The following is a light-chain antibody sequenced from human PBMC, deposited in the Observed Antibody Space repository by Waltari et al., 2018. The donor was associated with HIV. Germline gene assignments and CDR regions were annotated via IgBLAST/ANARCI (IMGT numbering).Light chain of an antibody. J-gene: IGLJ3*02. V-gene: IGLV1-51*01. CDR2: DNN. Sequence: QSVLTQAPSVSAAPGRKVTISRHGSSSNSGYAFVCWYQQVPGTAPKLLIYDNNKRPSGIADRFSGSKSGTSATLAITGLQTGDEADYYCGTWDSSLSAWVFGGGTKLTVL. CDR1: SSNSGYAF. CDR3: GTWDSSLSAWV.